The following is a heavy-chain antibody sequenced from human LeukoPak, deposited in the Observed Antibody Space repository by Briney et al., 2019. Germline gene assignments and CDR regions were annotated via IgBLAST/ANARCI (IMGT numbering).Heavy chain of an antibody. V-gene: IGHV3-13*01. CDR2: IGTAGDT. J-gene: IGHJ4*02. CDR3: AKKGGSSGRYDYLDY. CDR1: GFTFRSYD. D-gene: IGHD6-19*01. Sequence: GGSLRLSCAASGFTFRSYDMHWVRQATGKGLEWVSAIGTAGDTYYPGSVKGRFTVYRDNSKKTVWLQMNSLRAEDTAVYYCAKKGGSSGRYDYLDYWGQGTLVTVSS.